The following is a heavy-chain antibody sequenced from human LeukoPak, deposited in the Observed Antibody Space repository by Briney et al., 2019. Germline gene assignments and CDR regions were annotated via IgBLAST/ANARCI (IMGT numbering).Heavy chain of an antibody. J-gene: IGHJ4*02. Sequence: GGSLRLSCAASGFTFDDYAMHWVRQAPGKGLEWVSGISWNSGSIGYADSVKGRFTISRDNSKNTLYLQMNSLRAEDTAVYYCARGLSITMVRDYFDYWGQGTLVTVSS. CDR1: GFTFDDYA. CDR3: ARGLSITMVRDYFDY. CDR2: ISWNSGSI. D-gene: IGHD3-10*01. V-gene: IGHV3-9*01.